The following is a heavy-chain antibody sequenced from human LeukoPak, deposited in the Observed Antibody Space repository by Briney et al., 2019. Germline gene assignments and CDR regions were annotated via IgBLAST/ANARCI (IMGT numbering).Heavy chain of an antibody. CDR1: GGSFSGYY. D-gene: IGHD3-9*01. J-gene: IGHJ4*02. CDR3: ARNPYDILTGFYKNPGGFDF. CDR2: INHSGST. Sequence: SETLSLTCAVYGGSFSGYYWSWIRQPPGKGLEWIGEINHSGSTNYNPSLKSRVTISVDTSKNQFSLKLSSVTAADTAVYYCARNPYDILTGFYKNPGGFDFWGQGTLVTVSS. V-gene: IGHV4-34*01.